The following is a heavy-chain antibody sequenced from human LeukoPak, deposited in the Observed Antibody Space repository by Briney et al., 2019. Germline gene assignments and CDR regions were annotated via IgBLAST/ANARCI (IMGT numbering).Heavy chain of an antibody. Sequence: GGSLRLSCAASGFTFSGSAMSWVRQVPGKGLEWVSLISFSGGSTYYADSVKGRFTISRDNSKDTLYLQMNSLRAEDTAIYYCARDIQLSTWGLGTMVTVSS. D-gene: IGHD5-24*01. CDR2: ISFSGGST. V-gene: IGHV3-23*01. CDR1: GFTFSGSA. CDR3: ARDIQLST. J-gene: IGHJ3*01.